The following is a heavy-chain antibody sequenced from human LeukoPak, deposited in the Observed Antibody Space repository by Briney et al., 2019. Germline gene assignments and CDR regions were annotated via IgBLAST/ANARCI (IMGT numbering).Heavy chain of an antibody. V-gene: IGHV4-59*11. CDR1: GASISQHY. CDR2: FYYDGST. J-gene: IGHJ3*02. D-gene: IGHD3-16*01. CDR3: TRGITCHYRSRGGFAFDI. Sequence: KSSETLSLTCTVSGASISQHYWSWIRQPPGKGLEYVGYFYYDGSTNYTSSVRRRVTILVDTSKNQFTLNLRSVTAADTAKYYCTRGITCHYRSRGGFAFDIWGQGTVVAVSS.